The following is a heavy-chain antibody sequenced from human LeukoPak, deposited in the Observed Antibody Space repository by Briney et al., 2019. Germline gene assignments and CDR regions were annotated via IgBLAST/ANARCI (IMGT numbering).Heavy chain of an antibody. D-gene: IGHD1-1*01. V-gene: IGHV4-61*02. CDR1: GGSISSGSYY. J-gene: IGHJ6*03. Sequence: SETLSLTCTVSGGSISSGSYYWSWIRQPAGKGLEWIGRIYTSGSTNYNPSLKSRVTISLDTSKKQFSLKLSSVTSADTAVYYCAGELEYYYMDVWGKGTTVTVSS. CDR3: AGELEYYYMDV. CDR2: IYTSGST.